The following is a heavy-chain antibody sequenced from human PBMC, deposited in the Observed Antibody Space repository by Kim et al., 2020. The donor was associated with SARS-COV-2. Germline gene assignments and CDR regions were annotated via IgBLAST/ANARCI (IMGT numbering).Heavy chain of an antibody. J-gene: IGHJ4*02. D-gene: IGHD2-15*01. V-gene: IGHV3-73*01. Sequence: ASVKGRFTISRDDSKNTAYLQMNSLKTEDTAVYYCTTGYCSGGSCYPFDYWGQGTLVTVSS. CDR3: TTGYCSGGSCYPFDY.